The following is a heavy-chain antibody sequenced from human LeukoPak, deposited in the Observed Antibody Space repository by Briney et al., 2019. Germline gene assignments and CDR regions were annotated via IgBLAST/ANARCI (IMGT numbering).Heavy chain of an antibody. V-gene: IGHV4-39*07. CDR2: IYYSGST. CDR3: ARDNVSAIVVVPAAI. D-gene: IGHD2-2*01. J-gene: IGHJ4*02. Sequence: SETLSLTCTVSGGSISSSSYYWGWIRQPPGKGLERIGSIYYSGSTYYNPSLKSRVTISVDTSKNQFSLKLSSVTAADTAVYYCARDNVSAIVVVPAAIWGQGTLVTVSS. CDR1: GGSISSSSYY.